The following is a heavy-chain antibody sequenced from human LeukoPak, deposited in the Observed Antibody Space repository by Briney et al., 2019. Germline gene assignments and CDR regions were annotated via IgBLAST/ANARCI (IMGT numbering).Heavy chain of an antibody. CDR3: AKVWRGFNEQLWPFDI. V-gene: IGHV3-23*01. CDR2: ISGSGGST. D-gene: IGHD6-6*01. J-gene: IGHJ3*02. Sequence: PGGSLRLSCAASGFTFSSYAMSWVRQAPGKGLEWVSAISGSGGSTYYADSVKGRFTISRDNSKNTLYLQMNSLRAEDTAVYYCAKVWRGFNEQLWPFDIWGQGTMVTVSS. CDR1: GFTFSSYA.